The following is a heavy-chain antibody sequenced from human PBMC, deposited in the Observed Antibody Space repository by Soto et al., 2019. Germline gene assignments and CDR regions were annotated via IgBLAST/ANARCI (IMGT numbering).Heavy chain of an antibody. CDR3: ARVSEGYAIIGWGWFDP. J-gene: IGHJ5*02. V-gene: IGHV1-3*01. Sequence: QVQLVQSGAEVKKPGASVKVSCKASGYTFTSYAMHWVCQAPGQRLEWMGWINAGNGNTKYSQKFQGRVTITRDTSASTAYMELSSLRSEDTAVYYCARVSEGYAIIGWGWFDPWGQGTLVTVSS. D-gene: IGHD2-8*01. CDR2: INAGNGNT. CDR1: GYTFTSYA.